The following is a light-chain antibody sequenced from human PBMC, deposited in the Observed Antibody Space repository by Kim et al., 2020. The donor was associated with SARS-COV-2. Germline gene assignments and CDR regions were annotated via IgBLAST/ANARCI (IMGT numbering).Light chain of an antibody. Sequence: EIVLTQSPATLSLSPGERATLSCGASQRINTAYLAWYQQKPGLAPTLLIYDTSNRATGIPDRFSGSGSGTDFTLTINRLEPEDVGLYFCQQYGSTPFTFGQGTKLEI. V-gene: IGKV3D-20*01. CDR2: DTS. CDR1: QRINTAY. CDR3: QQYGSTPFT. J-gene: IGKJ2*01.